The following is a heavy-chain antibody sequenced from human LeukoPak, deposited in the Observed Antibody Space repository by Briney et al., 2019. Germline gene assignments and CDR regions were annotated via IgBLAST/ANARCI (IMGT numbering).Heavy chain of an antibody. J-gene: IGHJ4*02. CDR2: INPSGGTT. D-gene: IGHD6-13*01. Sequence: ASVKVSCKASGYTFTSYHMHWVRQAPGQGLEWMGIINPSGGTTRFAQKVQGRFTMTRDTSTSTVYMELSSLRSEDTAVYYYARDPGYSSTALYFDYWGQGTLVTVSS. V-gene: IGHV1-46*01. CDR1: GYTFTSYH. CDR3: ARDPGYSSTALYFDY.